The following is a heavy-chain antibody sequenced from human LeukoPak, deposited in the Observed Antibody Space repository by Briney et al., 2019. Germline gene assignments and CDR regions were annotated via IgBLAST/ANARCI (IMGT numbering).Heavy chain of an antibody. CDR1: GFTFDDYA. CDR2: ISWNSGSI. J-gene: IGHJ3*02. V-gene: IGHV3-9*01. CDR3: AKVLYDSSSYGPFDI. Sequence: GGSLRLSCAASGFTFDDYAMHWVRQAPGKGLEWVSGISWNSGSIGYADSVKGRFTISRDNAKNSLYLQMNSLRAEDTALYYCAKVLYDSSSYGPFDIWGQGTMVTVSS. D-gene: IGHD3-22*01.